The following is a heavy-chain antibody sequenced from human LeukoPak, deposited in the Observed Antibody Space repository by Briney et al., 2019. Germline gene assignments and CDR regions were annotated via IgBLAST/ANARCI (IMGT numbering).Heavy chain of an antibody. CDR3: ARDSLGMSTLDS. Sequence: GGSLRLSCAASGFTVSNNYMSWVRQAPGMGLEWVSVIYSGGSTYYADSVKGRFTISRDSSKNTLYLQMNSLRAEDTAVYYCARDSLGMSTLDSWGQGTLVTVSS. D-gene: IGHD5/OR15-5a*01. V-gene: IGHV3-53*01. CDR1: GFTVSNNY. J-gene: IGHJ4*02. CDR2: IYSGGST.